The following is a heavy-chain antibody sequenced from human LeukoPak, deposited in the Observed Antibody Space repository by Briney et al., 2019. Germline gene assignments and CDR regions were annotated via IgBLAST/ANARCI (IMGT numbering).Heavy chain of an antibody. V-gene: IGHV3-11*01. CDR1: GFTFSDYY. D-gene: IGHD4-23*01. Sequence: GGSLRLSCAASGFTFSDYYMSWIRQAPGKGLERVSYISSSGGSIYYADSVKGRFTISRDNAKNSLYLQMNTLRADDTAVYYCARASVVTSPFDYWGQGTLVTVSS. CDR3: ARASVVTSPFDY. J-gene: IGHJ4*02. CDR2: ISSSGGSI.